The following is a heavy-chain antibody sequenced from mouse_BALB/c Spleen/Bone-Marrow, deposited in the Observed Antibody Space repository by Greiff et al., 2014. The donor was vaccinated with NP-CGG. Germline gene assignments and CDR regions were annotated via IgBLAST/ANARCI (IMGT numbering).Heavy chain of an antibody. D-gene: IGHD2-4*01. Sequence: QVQLQQSGAELLKPGTSVKLSCKASGYTFTRYWVHWVKQRPGQGLEWIGELNPSNGHTNYNGKFKNKATVTVDKSSSTAYMQLSSLTSEDSAVYYCARMITTRGFDYWGQDTTLTVSS. CDR2: LNPSNGHT. CDR1: GYTFTRYW. CDR3: ARMITTRGFDY. V-gene: IGHV1S81*02. J-gene: IGHJ2*01.